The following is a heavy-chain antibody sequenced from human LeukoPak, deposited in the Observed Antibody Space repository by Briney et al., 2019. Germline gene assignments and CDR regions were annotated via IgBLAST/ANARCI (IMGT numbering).Heavy chain of an antibody. J-gene: IGHJ4*02. D-gene: IGHD3-22*01. Sequence: SQTLSLTCAISGDSVSSNSAAWNWIRQSPSRGLEWLGRTYYRSKWYNDYAVSVKSRITINPDTSKNQFSLQLNSVTPEDTAVYYCARGRGYYYDSSDRYYFDYWGQGTLVTVSP. CDR2: TYYRSKWYN. CDR3: ARGRGYYYDSSDRYYFDY. CDR1: GDSVSSNSAA. V-gene: IGHV6-1*01.